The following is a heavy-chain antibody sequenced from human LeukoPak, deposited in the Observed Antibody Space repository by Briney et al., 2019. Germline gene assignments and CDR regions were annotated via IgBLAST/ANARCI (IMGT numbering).Heavy chain of an antibody. CDR1: GGSFSSYV. Sequence: SVKASCKASGGSFSSYVFTWVRQAPGQGLEWMGGIVPIFGRANYAQKFQGRVTITADKSTNTVYMEVSRLTSEDTAVYYCARVGDYGANSAMVMTPWGQGTLVTVSS. CDR3: ARVGDYGANSAMVMTP. J-gene: IGHJ4*02. CDR2: IVPIFGRA. V-gene: IGHV1-69*06. D-gene: IGHD4-23*01.